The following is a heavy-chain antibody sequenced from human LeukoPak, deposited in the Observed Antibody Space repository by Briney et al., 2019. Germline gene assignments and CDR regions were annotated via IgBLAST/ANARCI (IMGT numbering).Heavy chain of an antibody. CDR2: ISPADSDT. D-gene: IGHD3-16*01. Sequence: GESPKISCKGSGYSFTNYWIGWVRQMPGKGLEWMGIISPADSDTRYSPSFQGQVTISADKSISTAYLQWSSLKASDTAMYYCARQEYSYASDFDYWGQGTLVTVSS. CDR1: GYSFTNYW. J-gene: IGHJ4*02. V-gene: IGHV5-51*01. CDR3: ARQEYSYASDFDY.